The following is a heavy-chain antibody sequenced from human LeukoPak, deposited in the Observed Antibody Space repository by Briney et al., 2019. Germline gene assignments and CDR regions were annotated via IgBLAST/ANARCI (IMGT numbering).Heavy chain of an antibody. CDR3: ARDQYYDSSGYYGH. Sequence: GGSLRLSCAASGFPFSSFYLHWVRQAPGKGLVWVSRINADGSLTNYADSVKGRFTVFRDNAKNSLYLQMNSLRAEDTAVYYCARDQYYDSSGYYGHWGQGTLVTVSS. CDR2: INADGSLT. V-gene: IGHV3-74*01. D-gene: IGHD3-22*01. J-gene: IGHJ4*02. CDR1: GFPFSSFY.